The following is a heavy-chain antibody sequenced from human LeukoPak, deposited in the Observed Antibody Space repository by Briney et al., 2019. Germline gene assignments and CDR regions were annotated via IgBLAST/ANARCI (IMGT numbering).Heavy chain of an antibody. D-gene: IGHD3-16*01. J-gene: IGHJ3*02. CDR1: GFSFSRHA. CDR3: TKAVGGGRDAYDI. V-gene: IGHV3-23*01. CDR2: IFDSGAPS. Sequence: GGSLRLSCVASGFSFSRHAMNWVRQAPGKGLEWVSSIFDSGAPSYYADSVKGRFTISRDNPKNTLYVQMESLRAEDTAVYYCTKAVGGGRDAYDIWGQGTMVTVPS.